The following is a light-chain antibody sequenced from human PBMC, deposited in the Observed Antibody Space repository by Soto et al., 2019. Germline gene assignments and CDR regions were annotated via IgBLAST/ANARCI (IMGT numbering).Light chain of an antibody. V-gene: IGLV1-44*01. CDR2: TDN. CDR1: SSNIGRNT. Sequence: QLVLTQPPSASGTPGQRVTISCSGSSSNIGRNTVNWYQQVPGTAPKLLIHTDNQGPPGVPDRFSRSKSGTSAALAITGLQSEDEADYYCAAWDDSLSVVFGGGTKLTV. J-gene: IGLJ7*01. CDR3: AAWDDSLSVV.